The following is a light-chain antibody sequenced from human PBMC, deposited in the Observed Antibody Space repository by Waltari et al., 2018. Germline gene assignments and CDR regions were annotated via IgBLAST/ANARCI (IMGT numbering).Light chain of an antibody. CDR2: RNN. Sequence: QSVLTQPPSASQTPGQRVTISCSGSISNLGSNYLYWYQQLPGTAPKLLIQRNNQRPSGVPDRFSGSKYGTSASLAISELRSEDEGVYYCAAWDDSHYVFGTGTEVTVL. CDR3: AAWDDSHYV. CDR1: ISNLGSNY. V-gene: IGLV1-47*01. J-gene: IGLJ1*01.